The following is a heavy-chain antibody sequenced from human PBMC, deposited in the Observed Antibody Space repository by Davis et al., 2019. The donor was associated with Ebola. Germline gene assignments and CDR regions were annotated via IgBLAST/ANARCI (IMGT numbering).Heavy chain of an antibody. D-gene: IGHD6-19*01. J-gene: IGHJ4*02. CDR3: ARAYSSGWPSVDY. CDR2: IRPDGSGQ. V-gene: IGHV3-7*01. Sequence: GGSLRLSCSASGFAFSNDWMDWVRQAPGKGLEWVANIRPDGSGQYYGDSVKGRFTISRDNTKNSLYLQMNSLRAEDTAVYYCARAYSSGWPSVDYWGQGTLVTVSS. CDR1: GFAFSNDW.